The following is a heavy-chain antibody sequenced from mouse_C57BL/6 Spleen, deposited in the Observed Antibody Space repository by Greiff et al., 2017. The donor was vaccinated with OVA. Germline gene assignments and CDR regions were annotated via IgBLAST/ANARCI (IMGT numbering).Heavy chain of an antibody. Sequence: VQLQQPGAELVKPGASVKLSCKASGYTFTSYWMQWVKQRPGQGLEWIGEIDPSDSYTNYNQKFKGKATLTVDTSSSTAYMQLSSLTSEDSAVYYCARGAGGYFDYWGQGTTLTVSS. J-gene: IGHJ2*01. CDR2: IDPSDSYT. CDR1: GYTFTSYW. V-gene: IGHV1-50*01. CDR3: ARGAGGYFDY.